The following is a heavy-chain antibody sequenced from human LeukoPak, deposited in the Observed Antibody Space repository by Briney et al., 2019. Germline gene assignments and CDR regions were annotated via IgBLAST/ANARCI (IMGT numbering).Heavy chain of an antibody. CDR1: GASLSIYY. V-gene: IGHV4-59*01. J-gene: IGHJ5*02. Sequence: SETLSLTCSASGASLSIYYLDWLRQTPGKGLEWIGYISDTGKTDSNPSLKSRVSISLDTSKKQFSLRLRSVTAADSAVYYCATGYYEPFATWGPGTLVTVSS. D-gene: IGHD1-26*01. CDR3: ATGYYEPFAT. CDR2: ISDTGKT.